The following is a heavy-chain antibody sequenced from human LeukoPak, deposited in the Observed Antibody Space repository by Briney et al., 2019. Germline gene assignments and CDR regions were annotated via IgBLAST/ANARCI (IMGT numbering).Heavy chain of an antibody. Sequence: PSETLSLTCTVSGGSITNYYWTWIRQPPGKGLEWIGYIHYSGSTNYNPSLKSRVTISVDTSKNQFSLKLSSVTAADTAVYYCARTPASSSWYLFDYWGQGTLVTVSS. D-gene: IGHD6-13*01. V-gene: IGHV4-59*01. CDR2: IHYSGST. CDR1: GGSITNYY. J-gene: IGHJ4*02. CDR3: ARTPASSSWYLFDY.